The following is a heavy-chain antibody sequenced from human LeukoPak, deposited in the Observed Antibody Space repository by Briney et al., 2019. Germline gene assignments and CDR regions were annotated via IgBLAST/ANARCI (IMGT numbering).Heavy chain of an antibody. Sequence: GGSLRLSCAASGFTFSSYGMHWVRQATGEGLEWVSAIGTAGDTYYPGSVKGRFTISRENAKNSLYLQMNSLRAGDTAVYYCARVSVYGDYDYWGQGTLVTVSS. CDR1: GFTFSSYG. J-gene: IGHJ4*02. CDR2: IGTAGDT. CDR3: ARVSVYGDYDY. V-gene: IGHV3-13*01. D-gene: IGHD4-17*01.